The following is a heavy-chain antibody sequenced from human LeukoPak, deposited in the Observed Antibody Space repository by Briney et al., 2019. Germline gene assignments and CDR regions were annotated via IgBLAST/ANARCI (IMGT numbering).Heavy chain of an antibody. CDR1: GFIFSSYW. CDR2: IKQDGSEK. V-gene: IGHV3-7*03. D-gene: IGHD6-13*01. J-gene: IGHJ4*02. CDR3: AKDRSAAGREGLLDY. Sequence: GGSLRLSCAASGFIFSSYWMSWVRQAPGKGLEWVANIKQDGSEKYYVDSVKGRFTISRDNAKNSLYLQMNSLRAEDTALYYCAKDRSAAGREGLLDYWGQGTLVTVSS.